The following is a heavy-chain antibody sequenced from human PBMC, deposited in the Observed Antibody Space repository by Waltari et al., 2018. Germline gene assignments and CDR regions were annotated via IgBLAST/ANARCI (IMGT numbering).Heavy chain of an antibody. CDR1: GYSISSGYY. V-gene: IGHV4-38-2*02. CDR3: ARDHYDFWSGYYTGFDY. CDR2: IYHSGST. J-gene: IGHJ4*02. Sequence: QVQLQESGPGLVKPSETLSLTCTVSGYSISSGYYWGWIRQPPGKGLEWIGSIYHSGSTYYNPSLKSRVTISVYTSKNQFSLKLSSVTAADTAVYYCARDHYDFWSGYYTGFDYWGQGTLVTVSS. D-gene: IGHD3-3*01.